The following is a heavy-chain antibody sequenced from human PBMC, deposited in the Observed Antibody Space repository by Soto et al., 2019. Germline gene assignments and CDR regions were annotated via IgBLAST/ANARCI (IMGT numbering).Heavy chain of an antibody. Sequence: QVQLVQSGAEVKKPGASVKVSCKASGYTFTSYGISWVRQAPGQGLEWMGWISAYNGNTNYAQKLQGRVTMTTDTSTSTAYMELRSLRSDDTAVYYCARVLPYYDFWSGYYTELDYWGQGTLVTVSS. V-gene: IGHV1-18*01. J-gene: IGHJ4*02. D-gene: IGHD3-3*01. CDR2: ISAYNGNT. CDR3: ARVLPYYDFWSGYYTELDY. CDR1: GYTFTSYG.